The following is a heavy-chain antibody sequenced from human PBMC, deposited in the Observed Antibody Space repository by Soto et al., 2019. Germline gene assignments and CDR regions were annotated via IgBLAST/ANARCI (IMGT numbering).Heavy chain of an antibody. CDR3: AKAVAVVTPPFDY. CDR2: ISYDGSNK. CDR1: GFTFSSYG. D-gene: IGHD2-15*01. Sequence: QVQLVESGGGVVQPGRSLRLSCAASGFTFSSYGMHWVRQAPGKGLEWVAVISYDGSNKYYADSVKGRFTISRDNSKNTRYLPMNSLRAEDTAVYYCAKAVAVVTPPFDYWGQGTLVTVSS. V-gene: IGHV3-30*18. J-gene: IGHJ4*02.